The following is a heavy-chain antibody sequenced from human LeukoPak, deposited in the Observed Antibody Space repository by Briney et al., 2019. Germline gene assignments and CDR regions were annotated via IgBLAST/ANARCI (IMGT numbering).Heavy chain of an antibody. CDR2: LDSGGTA. V-gene: IGHV3-53*01. CDR1: GFTVSDNY. CDR3: ARDHVVASGAVAY. Sequence: GGSLRLSCAASGFTVSDNYMSWFRQAPGKGLEWLSVLDSGGTAIYADSVRGRFAISRDNSKNTLHLQMDSLTIEDSALYYCARDHVVASGAVAYWGQGTLVTVSS. D-gene: IGHD2-15*01. J-gene: IGHJ4*02.